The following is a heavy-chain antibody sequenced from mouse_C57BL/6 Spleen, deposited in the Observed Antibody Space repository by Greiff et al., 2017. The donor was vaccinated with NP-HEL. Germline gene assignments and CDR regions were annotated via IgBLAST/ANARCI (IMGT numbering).Heavy chain of an antibody. V-gene: IGHV1-64*01. Sequence: QVQLQQPGAELVKPGASVKLSCKASGYTFTSYWMHWVKQRPGQGLEWIGMIHPNSGSTNYNEKFKSKATLTVDKSSSTAYMQLSSLTSEDSAVYYCARSRDYDDYFDDWGQGTTLTVSS. CDR1: GYTFTSYW. D-gene: IGHD2-4*01. CDR3: ARSRDYDDYFDD. J-gene: IGHJ2*01. CDR2: IHPNSGST.